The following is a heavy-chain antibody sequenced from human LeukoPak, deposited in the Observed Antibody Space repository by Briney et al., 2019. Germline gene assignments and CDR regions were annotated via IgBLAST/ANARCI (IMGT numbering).Heavy chain of an antibody. V-gene: IGHV4-59*08. J-gene: IGHJ3*02. CDR3: ARWGASLNAFDI. CDR2: THYSGST. D-gene: IGHD1-26*01. Sequence: SETLSLTCTVSGDSITSYYWNWIRQPPGKGLEWIGYTHYSGSTTYNPSLKSRVTTSVDTSKNQFSLNLISVTAADTAVYYCARWGASLNAFDIWGQGTMVTVSS. CDR1: GDSITSYY.